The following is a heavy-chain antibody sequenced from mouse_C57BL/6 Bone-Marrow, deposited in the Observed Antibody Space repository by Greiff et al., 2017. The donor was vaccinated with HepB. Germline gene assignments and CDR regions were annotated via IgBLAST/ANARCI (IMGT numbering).Heavy chain of an antibody. CDR2: ISSGSSTI. CDR1: GFTFSDYG. Sequence: EVKLMESGGGLVKPGGSLKLSCAASGFTFSDYGMHWVRQAPEKGLEWVAYISSGSSTIYYADTVKGRFTISRDNAKNTLFLQMTSLRSEDTALYYCARTTVVTYWYFDVWGTGTTVPVSS. J-gene: IGHJ1*03. V-gene: IGHV5-17*01. D-gene: IGHD1-1*01. CDR3: ARTTVVTYWYFDV.